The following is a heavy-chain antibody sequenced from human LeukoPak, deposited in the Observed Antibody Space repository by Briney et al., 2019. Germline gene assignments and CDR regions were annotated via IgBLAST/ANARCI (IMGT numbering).Heavy chain of an antibody. CDR2: TSGTTGDT. Sequence: PGGSLRLSCAASGLTFSTSPMNWVRRAPGKGLEWVSTSGTTGDTYYADSVKGRFTISRDNSKNTLYLQMTSLRAEDTALYYCATKTPGNYPYDYWGQGTLVIVSP. CDR3: ATKTPGNYPYDY. V-gene: IGHV3-23*01. J-gene: IGHJ4*02. D-gene: IGHD3-22*01. CDR1: GLTFSTSP.